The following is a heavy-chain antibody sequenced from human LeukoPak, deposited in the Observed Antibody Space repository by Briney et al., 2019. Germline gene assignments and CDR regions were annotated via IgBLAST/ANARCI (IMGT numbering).Heavy chain of an antibody. J-gene: IGHJ4*02. CDR3: ARDHNEYYYDSSGYLDY. V-gene: IGHV3-33*01. CDR2: IWYDGSNK. CDR1: GFTFSTYD. Sequence: GRSLRLSCAASGFTFSTYDMHWVRQAPGKGLEWVAIIWYDGSNKYYADSVKGRFTISRDNSKNTLYLQMNSLRAEDTAVYYCARDHNEYYYDSSGYLDYWGQGTLVTVSS. D-gene: IGHD3-22*01.